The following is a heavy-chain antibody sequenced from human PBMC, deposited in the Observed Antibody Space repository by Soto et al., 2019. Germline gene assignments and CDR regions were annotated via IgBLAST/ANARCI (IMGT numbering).Heavy chain of an antibody. J-gene: IGHJ5*02. Sequence: GASVKVSCKASGGTFSSYAISWVRQAPGQGLEWMGGIIPIFGTANYAQKFQGRVTITADKSTSTAYMELSSLRSEDTAVYYCARDACISTSCYTSWFDPRGQGTLVTVSS. CDR1: GGTFSSYA. CDR3: ARDACISTSCYTSWFDP. D-gene: IGHD2-2*02. CDR2: IIPIFGTA. V-gene: IGHV1-69*06.